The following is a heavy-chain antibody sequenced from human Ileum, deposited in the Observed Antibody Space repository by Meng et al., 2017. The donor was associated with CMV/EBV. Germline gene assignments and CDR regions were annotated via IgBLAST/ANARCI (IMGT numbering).Heavy chain of an antibody. V-gene: IGHV3-74*01. CDR2: INSDGSST. CDR3: ARVPLPVLRFLEWPKFDY. D-gene: IGHD3-3*01. Sequence: GGSLRLSCAASGFTFSSYWMHWVRQAPGKGLVWVSRINSDGSSTSYADSVKGRFTISRDNAKNTLYLQMNSLRAEDTAVYYCARVPLPVLRFLEWPKFDYWGQGTLVTSPQ. J-gene: IGHJ4*02. CDR1: GFTFSSYW.